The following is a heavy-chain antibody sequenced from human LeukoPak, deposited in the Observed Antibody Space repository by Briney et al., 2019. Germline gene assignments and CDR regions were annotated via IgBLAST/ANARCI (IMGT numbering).Heavy chain of an antibody. CDR2: ISYDGSNK. J-gene: IGHJ4*02. D-gene: IGHD5-18*01. Sequence: GGSLRLSCAASGFTFSSYAMHWVRQAPGKGLEWVAVISYDGSNKYYADSVKGRFTISRDNSKNTLYLQMNSLRAEDTAVYYCAAWGDSYGYYLDYWGQGTLVTVSS. CDR3: AAWGDSYGYYLDY. V-gene: IGHV3-30*04. CDR1: GFTFSSYA.